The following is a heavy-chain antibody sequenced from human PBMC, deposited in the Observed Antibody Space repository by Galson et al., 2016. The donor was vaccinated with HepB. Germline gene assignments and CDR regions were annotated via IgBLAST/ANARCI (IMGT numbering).Heavy chain of an antibody. CDR2: IIPIFGTV. Sequence: SVKVSCKASGDTFNSYAINWVRQAPGQGLEWMGEIIPIFGTVNYAQKFQGRVTISEDKSMNTAHMEVSSLQAADTAVYYCAIKGQLYLSHAYDIWGQGTMVTVSS. V-gene: IGHV1-69*06. D-gene: IGHD3-16*02. J-gene: IGHJ3*02. CDR3: AIKGQLYLSHAYDI. CDR1: GDTFNSYA.